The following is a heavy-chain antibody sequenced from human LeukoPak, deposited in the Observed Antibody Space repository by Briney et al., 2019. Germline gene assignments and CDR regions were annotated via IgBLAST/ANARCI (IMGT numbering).Heavy chain of an antibody. CDR2: IGTAGGT. CDR3: ARVRSDSNGWYHVLD. V-gene: IGHV3-13*01. J-gene: IGHJ4*02. D-gene: IGHD6-19*01. Sequence: GGSLRLSCAASGFTFSSFDMHWVRQGTGKSLEWVSAIGTAGGTHYAGSVKGRFTISRENAKNSLYLQMNSLTAGDTAVYYCARVRSDSNGWYHVLDWGQGTLVTVSS. CDR1: GFTFSSFD.